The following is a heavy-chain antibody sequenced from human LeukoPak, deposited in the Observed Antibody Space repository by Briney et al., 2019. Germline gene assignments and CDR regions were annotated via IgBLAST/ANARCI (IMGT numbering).Heavy chain of an antibody. J-gene: IGHJ4*02. CDR1: GFTFSSYG. CDR3: AKVAEYYGSGSYSKHLDY. CDR2: IRYDGSNK. D-gene: IGHD3-10*01. Sequence: PGGSLRLSCAVSGFTFSSYGMHWVRQAPGKGLEWVAFIRYDGSNKYYADSVKGRFTISRDNSKNTLYLQMNSLRAEDTAVYYCAKVAEYYGSGSYSKHLDYWGQGTLVTVSS. V-gene: IGHV3-30*02.